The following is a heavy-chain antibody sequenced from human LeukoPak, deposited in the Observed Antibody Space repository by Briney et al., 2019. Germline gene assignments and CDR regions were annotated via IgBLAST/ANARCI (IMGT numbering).Heavy chain of an antibody. CDR1: GGSISSGGYY. CDR3: ARDLLNEGNHLDY. Sequence: SETLSLTCTVSGGSISSGGYYWSWIRQPPGKGLEWIGYIYYSGSTYYNPSLKSRVTISVDTSKNQFSLKLSSVTAADTAVYYCARDLLNEGNHLDYWGQGTLVTVSS. D-gene: IGHD4-23*01. J-gene: IGHJ4*02. V-gene: IGHV4-30-4*01. CDR2: IYYSGST.